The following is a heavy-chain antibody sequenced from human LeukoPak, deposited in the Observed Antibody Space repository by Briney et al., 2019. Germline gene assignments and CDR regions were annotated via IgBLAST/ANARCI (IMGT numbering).Heavy chain of an antibody. CDR3: ARAKAYHDILTCYYTAHDAFDI. CDR1: GGSISSGGYY. J-gene: IGHJ3*02. CDR2: TYESGSY. Sequence: SETLSLTCTVSGGSISSGGYYWSWNRQRPGKELEWSGYTYESGSYYHNPSLQIRVTISLDTSKHQFSLKLSSLTAADTAVYCCARAKAYHDILTCYYTAHDAFDISGQGTTVTASS. V-gene: IGHV4-31*03. D-gene: IGHD3-9*01.